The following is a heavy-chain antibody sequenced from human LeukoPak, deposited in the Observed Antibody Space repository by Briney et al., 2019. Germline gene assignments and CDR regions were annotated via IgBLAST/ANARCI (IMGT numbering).Heavy chain of an antibody. D-gene: IGHD4-17*01. CDR3: AKDHGYGDYPSWWFDP. CDR1: GFTFSSYG. J-gene: IGHJ5*02. CDR2: IRYDGSNK. V-gene: IGHV3-30*02. Sequence: GGSLRLSCAASGFTFSSYGMHWVRQAPGKGLEWVAFIRYDGSNKYYADSVKGRFTISRDNSKNTLYLQMNSLRAEDTAVYYCAKDHGYGDYPSWWFDPWGQGTLVTVSS.